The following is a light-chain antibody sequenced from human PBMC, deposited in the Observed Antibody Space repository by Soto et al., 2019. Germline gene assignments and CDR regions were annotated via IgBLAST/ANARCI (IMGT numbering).Light chain of an antibody. Sequence: EIVLTQSPGSLSLSPXEXXXLSCRASQSVSTTYLAWYQLKPGQAPRLVIYATSSRAAGIPDRFRGSGSGTEFTLTISSLEPEDVGVYFCQQYGNSPPYSFGQGTKLEIK. J-gene: IGKJ2*03. CDR2: ATS. CDR1: QSVSTTY. CDR3: QQYGNSPPYS. V-gene: IGKV3-20*01.